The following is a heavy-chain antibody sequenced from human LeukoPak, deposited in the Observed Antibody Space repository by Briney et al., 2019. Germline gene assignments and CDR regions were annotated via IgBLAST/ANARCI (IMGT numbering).Heavy chain of an antibody. CDR2: FDLEDGET. CDR1: GYTLTELS. D-gene: IGHD3-22*01. J-gene: IGHJ3*02. Sequence: GASVKVSCKVSGYTLTELSMHWVRQAPGKGLEWMGGFDLEDGETIYAQKFQGRVTMTEDTSTDTAYMELSSLRSEDTAVYYCALTMITAGEGAFDIWGQGTMVTVSS. V-gene: IGHV1-24*01. CDR3: ALTMITAGEGAFDI.